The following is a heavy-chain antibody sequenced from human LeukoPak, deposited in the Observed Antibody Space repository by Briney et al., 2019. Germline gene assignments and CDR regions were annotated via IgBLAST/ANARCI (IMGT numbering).Heavy chain of an antibody. J-gene: IGHJ4*02. Sequence: GGSLRLSCAASGFTLSSYAMTWVRQAPGRGLEWVSSVDGGGGGTYYADSVKGRFTISRDNSKDTLYLQMNGLRAEDTAVYFCAKQSAGTAAWYSLHYDFWGQGTLVTVSS. CDR3: AKQSAGTAAWYSLHYDF. CDR1: GFTLSSYA. D-gene: IGHD6-13*01. CDR2: VDGGGGGT. V-gene: IGHV3-23*01.